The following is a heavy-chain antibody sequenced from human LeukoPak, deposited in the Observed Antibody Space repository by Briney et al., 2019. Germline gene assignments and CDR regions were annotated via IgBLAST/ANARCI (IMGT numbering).Heavy chain of an antibody. Sequence: ASVKVSCKASGYTFTGYYMHWVRQAPGQGLEWMGWINPNSGGTNYAQKFQDRVTMTRDTSTSTVYMELSSLRSEDTAVYYCARETRSLVIGAAAGPWNYWGQGTLVTVS. J-gene: IGHJ4*02. CDR2: INPNSGGT. D-gene: IGHD6-13*01. CDR3: ARETRSLVIGAAAGPWNY. V-gene: IGHV1-2*02. CDR1: GYTFTGYY.